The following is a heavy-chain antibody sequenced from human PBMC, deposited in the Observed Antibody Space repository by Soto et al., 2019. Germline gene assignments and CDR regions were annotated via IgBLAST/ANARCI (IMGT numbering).Heavy chain of an antibody. J-gene: IGHJ4*02. CDR2: IYYSEST. CDR3: ASRQVHLERLSWNYDFWSGYSYYFDY. CDR1: GGSISSSSYY. Sequence: SETLSLTCTVSGGSISSSSYYWGWIRQPPGKGLEWIGSIYYSESTYYNPSLKSRVTISVDTSKNQFSLKLSSVTAADTAVYYCASRQVHLERLSWNYDFWSGYSYYFDYWGQGTLVTVSS. D-gene: IGHD3-3*01. V-gene: IGHV4-39*01.